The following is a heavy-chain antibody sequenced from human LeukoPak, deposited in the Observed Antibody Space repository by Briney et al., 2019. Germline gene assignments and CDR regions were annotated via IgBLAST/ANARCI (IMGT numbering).Heavy chain of an antibody. D-gene: IGHD4-17*01. J-gene: IGHJ4*02. CDR2: INWNSDNI. V-gene: IGHV3-9*01. CDR3: AKDWAATVRGTDY. Sequence: PGRSLRLSCAASGFTFDDYAMHWVRQAPGEGLEWVSGINWNSDNIGYADSVKGRFTISRDNAKNSLYLQMNSLRAEDTALYYCAKDWAATVRGTDYWGQGTLVTVSS. CDR1: GFTFDDYA.